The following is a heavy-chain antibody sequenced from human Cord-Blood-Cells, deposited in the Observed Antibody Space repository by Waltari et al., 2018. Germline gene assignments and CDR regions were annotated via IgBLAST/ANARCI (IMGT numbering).Heavy chain of an antibody. D-gene: IGHD6-13*01. CDR3: AAVIAAAGTSTFDY. Sequence: QMQLVQSGPEVKKPGTSVKVSCKASGFTFTSSAVQWVRQARGQRLEWIGWIVVGGGNTNYAQKFQERVTITRDMSTSTAYMELSSLRSEDTAVYYCAAVIAAAGTSTFDYWGQGTLVTVSS. CDR2: IVVGGGNT. J-gene: IGHJ4*02. CDR1: GFTFTSSA. V-gene: IGHV1-58*01.